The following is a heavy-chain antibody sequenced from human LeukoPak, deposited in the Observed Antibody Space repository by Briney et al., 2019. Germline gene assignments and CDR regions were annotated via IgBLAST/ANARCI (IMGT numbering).Heavy chain of an antibody. CDR1: GFTFSSCG. V-gene: IGHV3-30*02. CDR3: AKIAAAATYFES. J-gene: IGHJ4*02. D-gene: IGHD6-13*01. CDR2: IRYDESDK. Sequence: GGSLRLSCAASGFTFSSCGMHWVRQAPGKGLEWVAFIRYDESDKYYAGSVKGRFTISRDNSKNTLFLQMNSLRAEDTAVYYCAKIAAAATYFESWGQGTLVTVPS.